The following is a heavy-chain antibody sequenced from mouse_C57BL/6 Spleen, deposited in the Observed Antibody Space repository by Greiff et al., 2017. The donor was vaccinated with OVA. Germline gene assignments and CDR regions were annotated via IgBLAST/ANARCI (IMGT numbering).Heavy chain of an antibody. J-gene: IGHJ2*01. Sequence: QAQLQQSGAELMKPGASVKLSCKATGYTFTGYWLEWVKQRPGHGLEWIGEILPGSGSTTYNEKFKGKATFTADTSSNPAYMQLSSLTTEDSAIYYCARAGPSYYSNYLDYWGQGTTLTVSS. CDR2: ILPGSGST. D-gene: IGHD2-5*01. CDR3: ARAGPSYYSNYLDY. V-gene: IGHV1-9*01. CDR1: GYTFTGYW.